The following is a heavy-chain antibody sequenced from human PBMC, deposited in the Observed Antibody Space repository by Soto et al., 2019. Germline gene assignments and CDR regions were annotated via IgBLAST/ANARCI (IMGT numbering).Heavy chain of an antibody. CDR2: INHSGST. J-gene: IGHJ5*02. Sequence: SETLSLTCAVYGGSFSGYYWSWIRQPPGKGLEWIGEINHSGSTNYNPSLKSRVTISVDTSKNQFSLKLSSVTAADTAVYYCARGSSLGYCSSTSCLNWFDPWGQGTMVT. V-gene: IGHV4-34*01. CDR3: ARGSSLGYCSSTSCLNWFDP. D-gene: IGHD2-2*01. CDR1: GGSFSGYY.